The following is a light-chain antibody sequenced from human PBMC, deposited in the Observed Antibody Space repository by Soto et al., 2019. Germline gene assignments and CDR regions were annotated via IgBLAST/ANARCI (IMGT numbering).Light chain of an antibody. Sequence: DIVMTQSPLSLPVTPGEPASISCRSSQSLLHSNGYNYLDWYLQKPGQSPQLLIYLGSNRASGVPDRFSGSGSGTDLTLKISRVEAEDVGVHYCMQALQTPMYTFGQGTKLEIK. V-gene: IGKV2-28*01. J-gene: IGKJ2*01. CDR1: QSLLHSNGYNY. CDR3: MQALQTPMYT. CDR2: LGS.